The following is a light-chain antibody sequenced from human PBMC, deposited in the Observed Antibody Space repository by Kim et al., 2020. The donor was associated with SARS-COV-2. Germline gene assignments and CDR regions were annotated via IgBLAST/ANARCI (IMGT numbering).Light chain of an antibody. V-gene: IGLV7-46*01. J-gene: IGLJ3*02. CDR2: DTS. CDR3: LLSYPSGRV. CDR1: TGPVTGDHY. Sequence: GRTVTHTCGARTGPVTGDHYPYWFQQKPGQAPKALIWDTSNKQSWTPARFSGSLLGAKAALTLSGAQRDDEAEYYCLLSYPSGRVFGGGTQLTVL.